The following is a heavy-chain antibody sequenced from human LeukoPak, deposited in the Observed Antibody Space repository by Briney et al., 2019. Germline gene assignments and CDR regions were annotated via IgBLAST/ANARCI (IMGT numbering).Heavy chain of an antibody. CDR2: ISGSGIVT. Sequence: GGSLRLSCAISGFTFAKFAMSWVRQAPGKGLEWVSTISGSGIVTYYADSVKGRFTISRDNSKNTLYLQMNSLRAEDTAVYYCAKEANYDFWSGYLSYFDYWGQGTLVTVSS. V-gene: IGHV3-23*01. D-gene: IGHD3-3*01. CDR3: AKEANYDFWSGYLSYFDY. CDR1: GFTFAKFA. J-gene: IGHJ4*02.